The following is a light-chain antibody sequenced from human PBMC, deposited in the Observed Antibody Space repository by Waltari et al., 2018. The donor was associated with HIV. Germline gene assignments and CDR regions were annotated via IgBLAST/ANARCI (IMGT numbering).Light chain of an antibody. CDR2: HDI. V-gene: IGLV3-1*01. Sequence: SYELTQPPSVSVSPGQTASITCSGGKLGDKYACWYQQKPGQSPLLVIYHDIQRPSGIPERFSGSNAGNTATLTISGTQARDEADYYCQARDSSTVVFGGGTKLTVL. CDR3: QARDSSTVV. CDR1: KLGDKY. J-gene: IGLJ2*01.